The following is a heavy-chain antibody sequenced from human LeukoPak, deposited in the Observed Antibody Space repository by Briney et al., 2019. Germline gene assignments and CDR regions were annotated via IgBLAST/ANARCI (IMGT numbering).Heavy chain of an antibody. D-gene: IGHD3-10*01. CDR3: ARHMTGRVRGVIITKRYYFDY. V-gene: IGHV3-21*01. Sequence: KPGGSLRLSCAASGFTFSSYSMNWVRQAPGKGLEWVSSISSSSSYIYYADSVKGRFTISRDNAKNSLYLQMNSLRAEDTAVYYCARHMTGRVRGVIITKRYYFDYWGQGTLVTVSS. J-gene: IGHJ4*02. CDR2: ISSSSSYI. CDR1: GFTFSSYS.